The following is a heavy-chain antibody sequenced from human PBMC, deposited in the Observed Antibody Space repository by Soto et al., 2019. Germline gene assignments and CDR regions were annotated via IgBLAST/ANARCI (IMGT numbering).Heavy chain of an antibody. CDR1: GFTFSSYS. Sequence: GGSLRLSCAASGFTFSSYSMNWVRQAPGKGLEWVSLVYSGGATHYAASVKGRFTISTHSSQNTLFLQMNSLRTEDTATYYCVRGRYGSEIHWGQGTKVTVSS. D-gene: IGHD3-10*01. V-gene: IGHV3-53*04. J-gene: IGHJ4*02. CDR2: VYSGGAT. CDR3: VRGRYGSEIH.